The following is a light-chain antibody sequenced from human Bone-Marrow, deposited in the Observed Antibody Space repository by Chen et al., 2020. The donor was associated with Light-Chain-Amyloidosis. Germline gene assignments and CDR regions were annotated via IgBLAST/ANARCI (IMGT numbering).Light chain of an antibody. Sequence: QSALTQPPSASGSPGQSVTIPCTGTSSDVGGYNYVAWYQQHPGKAPKLMIYEVSKRPSGVPDRFSGSKSANTASLTVSGLQAEDEADYYCSSYTGDNSPYVFGTGTKVTVL. CDR2: EVS. V-gene: IGLV2-8*01. CDR3: SSYTGDNSPYV. J-gene: IGLJ1*01. CDR1: SSDVGGYNY.